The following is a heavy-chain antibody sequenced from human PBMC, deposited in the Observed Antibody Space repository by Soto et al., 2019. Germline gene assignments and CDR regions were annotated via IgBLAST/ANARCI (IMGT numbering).Heavy chain of an antibody. V-gene: IGHV4-31*03. D-gene: IGHD2-21*01. CDR2: IYVTGAV. J-gene: IGHJ5*02. CDR1: GAALNSGNYY. Sequence: KHSETLSLTCIVSGAALNSGNYYWSWIRQVPGKGLEWIGHIYVTGAVDYNPSLRDRITISQDTSERQFSLNLRLVTAADTAVYYCARLRIATNNYKWFDPWGQGTLVTVSS. CDR3: ARLRIATNNYKWFDP.